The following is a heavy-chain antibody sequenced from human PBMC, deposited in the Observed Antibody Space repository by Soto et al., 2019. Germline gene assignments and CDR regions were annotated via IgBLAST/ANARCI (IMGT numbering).Heavy chain of an antibody. CDR2: ISSGSSTT. J-gene: IGHJ4*02. V-gene: IGHV3-48*01. CDR1: GFTFSSYS. Sequence: EGSLRLSCAASGFTFSSYSMNWVRQAPGKGLEWVSYISSASSSYISSGSSTTYYADSVKGRFTISRDNAKNSLYLQMNSLRAEDTAVYYCARDVAVDCWGQGTLVTVSS. CDR3: ARDVAVDC.